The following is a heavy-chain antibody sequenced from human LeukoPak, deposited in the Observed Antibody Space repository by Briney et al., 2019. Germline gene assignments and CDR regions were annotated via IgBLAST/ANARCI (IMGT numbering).Heavy chain of an antibody. CDR2: INHSGST. CDR1: GGSFSGYY. J-gene: IGHJ3*02. CDR3: ARGIVGADFAFDI. Sequence: SETLSLTCAVYGGSFSGYYWSWIRQPPGKGLEWIGEINHSGSTNYNPSLKSRVTISVDTSKNQFSLKLSSVTAADTAVYYCARGIVGADFAFDIWGQGTMVIVSS. V-gene: IGHV4-34*01. D-gene: IGHD1-26*01.